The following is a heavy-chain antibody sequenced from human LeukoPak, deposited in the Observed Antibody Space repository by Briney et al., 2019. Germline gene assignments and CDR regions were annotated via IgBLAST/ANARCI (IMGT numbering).Heavy chain of an antibody. J-gene: IGHJ4*02. CDR3: AREGDYDSSGLDY. V-gene: IGHV4-4*02. CDR2: IYHSGST. CDR1: GGSISSSNW. D-gene: IGHD3-22*01. Sequence: SETLSLTCAVSGGSISSSNWWSWVRQPPGKGLEWIGEIYHSGSTNYNPSPKSRVTISVDKSKNQFSLKLSSVTAADTAVYYCAREGDYDSSGLDYWGQGTLVTVSS.